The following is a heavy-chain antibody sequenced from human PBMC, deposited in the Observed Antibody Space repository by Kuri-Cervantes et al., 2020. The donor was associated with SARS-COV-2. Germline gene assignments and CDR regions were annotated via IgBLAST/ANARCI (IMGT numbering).Heavy chain of an antibody. Sequence: SVKVSCKASGGTFSSYAISWVRQAPGQGLEWMGGIIPIFGTANYAQKFQGRVTMTRDTSTSTGYMEPSSLRSEDTAVYYCARDLAPVVVGLGGWFDPWGQGTLVTVSS. CDR3: ARDLAPVVVGLGGWFDP. V-gene: IGHV1-69*05. D-gene: IGHD2-15*01. CDR1: GGTFSSYA. J-gene: IGHJ5*02. CDR2: IIPIFGTA.